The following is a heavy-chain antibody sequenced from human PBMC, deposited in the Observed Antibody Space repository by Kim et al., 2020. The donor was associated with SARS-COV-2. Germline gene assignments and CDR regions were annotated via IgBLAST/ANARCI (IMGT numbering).Heavy chain of an antibody. CDR1: GFTFSSYA. Sequence: GGSLRLSCAASGFTFSSYAMSWVRQAPGKGLEWVSAISGSGGSTYYADSVKGRFTISRDNSKNTLYLQMNSLRAEDTAVYYRAKARTTMIVVVITTGYYYGMDVWGQGTTVTVSS. J-gene: IGHJ6*02. D-gene: IGHD3-22*01. CDR3: AKARTTMIVVVITTGYYYGMDV. CDR2: ISGSGGST. V-gene: IGHV3-23*01.